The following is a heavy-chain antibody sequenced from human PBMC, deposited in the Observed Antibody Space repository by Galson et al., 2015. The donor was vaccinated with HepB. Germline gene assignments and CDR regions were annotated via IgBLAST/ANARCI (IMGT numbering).Heavy chain of an antibody. CDR2: IIPIFGTA. J-gene: IGHJ6*02. V-gene: IGHV1-69*13. Sequence: SVKVSCKASGGTFSSYAISWVRQAPGQGLEWMGRIIPIFGTANYAQKFQGRVTITADESTSTAYMELSSLRSEDTAVYYCARAGLDYDYAPRSGMDVWGQGTTVTVSS. CDR3: ARAGLDYDYAPRSGMDV. D-gene: IGHD3-16*01. CDR1: GGTFSSYA.